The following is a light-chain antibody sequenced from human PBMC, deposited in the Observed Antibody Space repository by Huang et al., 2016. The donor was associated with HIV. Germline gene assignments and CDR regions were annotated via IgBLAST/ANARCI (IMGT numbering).Light chain of an antibody. CDR2: GAS. V-gene: IGKV3-15*01. Sequence: EIVMTQSPATLSVSPGERATLSCRASQSVSSNLAWYQQKPGQAPRRLIYGASTRATGIPARFRGSGSGTEFTLTISSLQSEDFAVYYCQQYNNWPPLTFGGWTKVEIK. CDR1: QSVSSN. CDR3: QQYNNWPPLT. J-gene: IGKJ4*01.